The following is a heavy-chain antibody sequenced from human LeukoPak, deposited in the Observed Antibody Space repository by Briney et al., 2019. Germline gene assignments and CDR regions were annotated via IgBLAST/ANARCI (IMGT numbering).Heavy chain of an antibody. CDR3: ARDGCSSTSCQPGYKDYYYMDV. V-gene: IGHV3-48*04. D-gene: IGHD2-2*01. CDR1: RFTFSRYS. CDR2: ISSSSSTI. Sequence: GGSLRLSCAPSRFTFSRYSMNWVRQAPGKRREWVPYISSSSSTIYYAASVKGRFTISRDNAKNSLYLQMNSLRAEDTAVYYCARDGCSSTSCQPGYKDYYYMDVWGKGTTVTVS. J-gene: IGHJ6*03.